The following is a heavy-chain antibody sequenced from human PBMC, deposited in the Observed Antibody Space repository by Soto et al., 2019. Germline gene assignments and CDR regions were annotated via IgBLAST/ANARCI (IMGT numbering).Heavy chain of an antibody. CDR1: GGTFSSYS. D-gene: IGHD1-26*01. CDR3: AREGGKHSGGIDD. CDR2: IIPIFGTA. J-gene: IGHJ4*02. V-gene: IGHV1-69*01. Sequence: QVQLVQSGAEVKTPGSSVKVSCKASGGTFSSYSINWVRQAPGQGLEWMGEIIPIFGTANYAQKFQGRGTITADESTQTAYMGLGSLRSEDTAVDYCAREGGKHSGGIDDWGQGTLVTVSS.